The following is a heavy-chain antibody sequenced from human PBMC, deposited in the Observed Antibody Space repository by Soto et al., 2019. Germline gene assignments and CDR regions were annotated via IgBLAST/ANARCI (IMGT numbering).Heavy chain of an antibody. Sequence: QVQLVQSGAEVKRPGASVKVSCRASGYIFTKFPIHWVRQAPRQRLEWMGWINPANGDTGYSQSFQGRVTISRDTSANTAYMELNSLESGETAVYYCARKDYYAAGTYYFENWGQGTLITVSS. J-gene: IGHJ4*02. CDR3: ARKDYYAAGTYYFEN. D-gene: IGHD3-10*01. V-gene: IGHV1-3*01. CDR2: INPANGDT. CDR1: GYIFTKFP.